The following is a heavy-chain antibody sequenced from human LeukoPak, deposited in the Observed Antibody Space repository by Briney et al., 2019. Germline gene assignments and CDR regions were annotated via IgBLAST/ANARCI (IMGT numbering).Heavy chain of an antibody. CDR3: ARDPWFGDYFFDY. CDR2: ISSSGSTI. J-gene: IGHJ4*02. Sequence: GGSLRLSCAASGFTFSSYEMNWVRQAPGKGLEWVSYISSSGSTIYYADSVKGRFTISRDKAKNSLYLQMNSLRAEDTAVYYCARDPWFGDYFFDYWGQGTLVTVSS. CDR1: GFTFSSYE. V-gene: IGHV3-48*03. D-gene: IGHD3-10*01.